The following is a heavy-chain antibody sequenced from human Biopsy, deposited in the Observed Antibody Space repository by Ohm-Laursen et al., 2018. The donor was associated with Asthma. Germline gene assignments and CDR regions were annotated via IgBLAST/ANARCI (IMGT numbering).Heavy chain of an antibody. V-gene: IGHV3-74*01. D-gene: IGHD6-6*01. CDR1: GFTFSRYW. Sequence: SLRLSCAASGFTFSRYWMHWVRQAPGKGLVWVSRINGDGSSTSYADSVKGRFTISRDNAKKKLSLQMNSLRAEDTAVYYCARGYDSSSWGQGTPVTVSS. J-gene: IGHJ5*02. CDR3: ARGYDSSS. CDR2: INGDGSST.